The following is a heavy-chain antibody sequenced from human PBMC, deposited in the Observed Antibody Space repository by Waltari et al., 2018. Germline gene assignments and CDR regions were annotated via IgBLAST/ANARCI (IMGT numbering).Heavy chain of an antibody. CDR2: ISFDGGQK. CDR1: GFTFSLYT. D-gene: IGHD6-25*01. CDR3: ARGMRSGSGYFYYYLDV. V-gene: IGHV3-30*17. J-gene: IGHJ6*03. Sequence: QVQLVESGGGVVQPGRSLTVSCEASGFTFSLYTLHWLRQAPGKGLEWVAAISFDGGQKSYADSVRGRFTISRDNSKSTVNVEMNSLRPEDTAMYYCARGMRSGSGYFYYYLDVWGKGTTVTVSS.